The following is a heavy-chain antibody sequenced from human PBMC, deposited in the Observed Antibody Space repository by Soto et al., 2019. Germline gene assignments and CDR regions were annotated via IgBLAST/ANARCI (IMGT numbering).Heavy chain of an antibody. V-gene: IGHV1-8*01. CDR2: MNPNSGNT. CDR3: ARGYGDYDGRFDP. J-gene: IGHJ5*02. CDR1: GYTFTSYD. D-gene: IGHD4-17*01. Sequence: QVQLVQSGAEVKKPGASVKVSCKASGYTFTSYDINWVRQATGHGLEWMGWMNPNSGNTDYAQKFQGRVTMTRNTSRSPAYMELSSLRSEEAAVYYCARGYGDYDGRFDPWCQGTLVSVSS.